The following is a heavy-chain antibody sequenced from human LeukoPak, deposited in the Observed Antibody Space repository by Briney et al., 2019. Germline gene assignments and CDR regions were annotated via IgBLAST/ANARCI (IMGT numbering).Heavy chain of an antibody. J-gene: IGHJ3*02. V-gene: IGHV4-39*01. D-gene: IGHD1-26*01. CDR1: GGSISSSSYY. Sequence: SETLSLTYTVSGGSISSSSYYWGWIRQPPGKGLDWLGSIYYRGSTYANPALKSRVTISAHTSKNQFALKLSSVTAADTAVYYCARHVGASGALDAFDIWGQGTMVTVSS. CDR3: ARHVGASGALDAFDI. CDR2: IYYRGST.